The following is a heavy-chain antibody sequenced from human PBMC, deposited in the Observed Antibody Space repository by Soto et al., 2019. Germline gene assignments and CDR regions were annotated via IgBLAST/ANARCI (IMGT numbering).Heavy chain of an antibody. Sequence: PGGSLRLSCAASGFTFSSYAMSWVRQAPGKGLEWVSAISGSGGSTYYADSVKGRFTISRDNSKNTLYLQMNSLRAEDTAVYYCAKGSTERKYYGRPRYFDYWGQGTLVTVSS. J-gene: IGHJ4*02. V-gene: IGHV3-23*01. D-gene: IGHD4-17*01. CDR3: AKGSTERKYYGRPRYFDY. CDR2: ISGSGGST. CDR1: GFTFSSYA.